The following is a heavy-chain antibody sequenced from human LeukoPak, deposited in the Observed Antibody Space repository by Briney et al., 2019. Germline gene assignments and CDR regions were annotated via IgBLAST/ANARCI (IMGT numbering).Heavy chain of an antibody. J-gene: IGHJ6*02. CDR1: GGSFSGYY. CDR3: ARLYYDFWSGYYTGMRYYYYGMDV. V-gene: IGHV4-34*01. CDR2: INHSGST. D-gene: IGHD3-3*01. Sequence: SETLSLTCAVYGGSFSGYYWSWIRQPPGKGLEWIGEINHSGSTNYNPSLKSRVTISVDTSKSQFSLKLSSVTAADTAVYYCARLYYDFWSGYYTGMRYYYYGMDVWGQGTTVTVSS.